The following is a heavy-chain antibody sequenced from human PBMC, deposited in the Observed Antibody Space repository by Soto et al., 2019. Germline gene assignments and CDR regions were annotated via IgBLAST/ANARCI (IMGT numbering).Heavy chain of an antibody. CDR2: ISHSGST. CDR1: GGSINSGRSS. J-gene: IGHJ5*02. V-gene: IGHV4-30-2*01. CDR3: VRESTPSGPNWFDT. Sequence: QLQLLESGSGLVKPSQTLSLTCSVSGGSINSGRSSWNWIRQPPGKGLEWIAYISHSGSTSYTPSLKRRVTISVDRSQNQFSLKLTSLTAADTAVYYCVRESTPSGPNWFDTWGAGILVTVSS. D-gene: IGHD2-8*02.